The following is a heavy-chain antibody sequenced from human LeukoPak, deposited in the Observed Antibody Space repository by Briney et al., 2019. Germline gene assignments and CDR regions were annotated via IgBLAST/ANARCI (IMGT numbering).Heavy chain of an antibody. D-gene: IGHD3-10*01. CDR1: GGTFSSYA. Sequence: SVKVSCKASGGTFSSYAISWVRQAPGQGLEWMGRIIPILGIANYAQKFQGRVTITADKSTSTAYMELSSLRSEDTAVYYCARSGVRGVIADYWGQGTLVTVSS. CDR3: ARSGVRGVIADY. V-gene: IGHV1-69*04. J-gene: IGHJ4*02. CDR2: IIPILGIA.